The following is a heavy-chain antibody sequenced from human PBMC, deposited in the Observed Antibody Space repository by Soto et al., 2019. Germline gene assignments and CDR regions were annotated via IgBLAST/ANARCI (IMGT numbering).Heavy chain of an antibody. CDR2: ISGSGGST. V-gene: IGHV3-23*01. Sequence: PGGSLRLSCAASGFTFSSYAMSWVRQAPGKGLEWVSAISGSGGSTYYADSVEGRFTISRDNSKNTLYLQMNSLRAEDTAVYYCAKRGEVVVPAAASYYMDAWGKGTTVTVSS. J-gene: IGHJ6*03. CDR1: GFTFSSYA. D-gene: IGHD2-2*01. CDR3: AKRGEVVVPAAASYYMDA.